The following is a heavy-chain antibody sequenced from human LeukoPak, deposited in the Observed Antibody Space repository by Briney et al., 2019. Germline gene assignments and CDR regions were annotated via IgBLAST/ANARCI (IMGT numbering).Heavy chain of an antibody. CDR2: ISSSSSYI. CDR1: GFTFSSYS. CDR3: ARDFWSGYPI. V-gene: IGHV3-21*01. D-gene: IGHD3-3*01. J-gene: IGHJ3*02. Sequence: GGSLRLSCAASGFTFSSYSMNWVRQAPGKGLEWVSSISSSSSYIYYADSVKGRFTISRGNAKNSLYLQMNSLRAEATAVYYCARDFWSGYPIWGQGTMVTVSS.